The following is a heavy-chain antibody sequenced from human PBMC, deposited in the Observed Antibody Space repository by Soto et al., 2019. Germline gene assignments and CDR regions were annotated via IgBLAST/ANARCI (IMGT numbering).Heavy chain of an antibody. Sequence: PGESLKISCKASGYSFTSYWISWVRQMPGKGLEWMGRINPTDSYTNYSPSFQGHVTISVDKSISTAYLQWSRLKASDTAMYYCARGQSRSMGEFDYWGQGTLVTVSS. V-gene: IGHV5-10-1*01. CDR2: INPTDSYT. J-gene: IGHJ4*02. D-gene: IGHD1-26*01. CDR1: GYSFTSYW. CDR3: ARGQSRSMGEFDY.